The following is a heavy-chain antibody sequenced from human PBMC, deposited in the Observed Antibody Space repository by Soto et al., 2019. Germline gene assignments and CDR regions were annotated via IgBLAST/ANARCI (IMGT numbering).Heavy chain of an antibody. J-gene: IGHJ6*04. CDR3: ASLAYCSSTWGGLRCGMYV. V-gene: IGHV5-51*01. Sequence: GESLKISCKGSGYSFTSYWNGWVRQMPGKGLEWMGIIYPGDSDTRYSPSFQGQVPISADKSISTAYLQWSSLKASDTAMYYCASLAYCSSTWGGLRCGMYVWGKGPTVSFCS. D-gene: IGHD2-2*01. CDR2: IYPGDSDT. CDR1: GYSFTSYW.